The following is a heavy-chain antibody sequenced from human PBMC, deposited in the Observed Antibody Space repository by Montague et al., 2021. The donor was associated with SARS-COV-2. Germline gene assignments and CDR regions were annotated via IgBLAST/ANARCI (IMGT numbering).Heavy chain of an antibody. D-gene: IGHD1-26*01. CDR2: IHHTGST. V-gene: IGHV4-4*02. CDR3: ARQGSGRSDLAY. J-gene: IGHJ4*02. CDR1: GDSFSADNW. Sequence: SETLSLTCVVSGDSFSADNWWTWVRLPPGKVLGWVGEIHHTGSTNYKSSLKSRASMSGDKTWNQFAPRLTSVTAADTAIYYRARQGSGRSDLAYWGQGTLVTVSS.